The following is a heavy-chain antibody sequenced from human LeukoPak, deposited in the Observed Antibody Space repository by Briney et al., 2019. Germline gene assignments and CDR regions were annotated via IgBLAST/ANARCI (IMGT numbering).Heavy chain of an antibody. D-gene: IGHD6-19*01. CDR2: IYSGGST. J-gene: IGHJ4*02. V-gene: IGHV3-53*01. CDR1: GFTVSSNY. Sequence: GGSLRLSCAASGFTVSSNYMSWVRQAPGKGLEWVSVIYSGGSTYYADSVKGRFTISRDNSKNTLYLKMTSLRAGDTAVYYCAKLPFPASGCYSVYWGQGTLFTVSS. CDR3: AKLPFPASGCYSVY.